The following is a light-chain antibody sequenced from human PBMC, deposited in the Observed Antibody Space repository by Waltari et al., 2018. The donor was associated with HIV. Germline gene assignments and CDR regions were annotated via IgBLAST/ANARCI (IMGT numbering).Light chain of an antibody. Sequence: QSALTHPASVCGSPGQSITISCTGSSSDIGASNSVSWYQQHPGKAPKLIIYDVSNRPSGVSDRFSGSKSGNTASLTISGLQAEDEADYFCKSKTSSSTPCVFGTGTKVAVL. V-gene: IGLV2-14*03. CDR1: SSDIGASNS. CDR3: KSKTSSSTPCV. CDR2: DVS. J-gene: IGLJ1*01.